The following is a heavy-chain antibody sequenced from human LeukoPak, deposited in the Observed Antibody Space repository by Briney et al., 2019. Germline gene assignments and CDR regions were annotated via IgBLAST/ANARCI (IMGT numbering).Heavy chain of an antibody. CDR3: ARDFGRQAAGALDY. CDR2: IYYSGST. Sequence: SETLSLTCTVSGGSISSYYWSWIRQPPGKGLEWIGYIYYSGSTNYNPSLKSRVTISVDTSKNQFSLKLSSVTAADTAVYYCARDFGRQAAGALDYWGQGTLVTVSS. CDR1: GGSISSYY. D-gene: IGHD6-13*01. J-gene: IGHJ4*02. V-gene: IGHV4-59*01.